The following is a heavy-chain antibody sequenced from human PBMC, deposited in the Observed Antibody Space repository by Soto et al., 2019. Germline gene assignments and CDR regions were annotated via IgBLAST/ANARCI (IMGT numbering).Heavy chain of an antibody. D-gene: IGHD2-2*01. J-gene: IGHJ5*02. V-gene: IGHV4-34*01. CDR2: INHSGST. CDR1: GGSFSGYY. Sequence: QVQLQQWGAGLLKPSETLSLTCAVYGGSFSGYYWSWIRQPPGKGLEWIGEINHSGSTNYNPSLKSRVTISVDTSKNQYSLKLSSVTAADTAVYYCARVHSLYQPYLIDPWGQGTLVTVSS. CDR3: ARVHSLYQPYLIDP.